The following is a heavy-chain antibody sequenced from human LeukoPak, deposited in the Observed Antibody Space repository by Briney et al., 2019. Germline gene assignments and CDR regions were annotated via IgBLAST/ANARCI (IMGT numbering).Heavy chain of an antibody. V-gene: IGHV2-5*02. CDR3: AHRGRYLGYEGLFDY. D-gene: IGHD5-12*01. CDR1: GFSLTTNGMG. CDR2: IYWDDDK. Sequence: SGPTLVNPTQTLTLTCTFSGFSLTTNGMGVGWIRQPPGKALEWLALIYWDDDKRYNPSLKSRLTITKDTPKNQVVLTMTDMDPVDTATYYCAHRGRYLGYEGLFDYWGQGTLVTVSS. J-gene: IGHJ4*02.